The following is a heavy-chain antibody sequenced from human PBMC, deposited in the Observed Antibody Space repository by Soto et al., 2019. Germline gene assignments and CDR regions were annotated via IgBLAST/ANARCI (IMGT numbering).Heavy chain of an antibody. J-gene: IGHJ3*01. CDR2: IYWDNDK. D-gene: IGHD3-22*01. Sequence: QITLKESGPTLVKPTQTLTLTCTFAGFSLSSNGVCVGWIRQPPGKALEWLALIYWDNDKRYSPSLKSRLTINQDTSKNQVVHTMTNMDPVDTATYFCAHRPSSSCYKPYACDVWGQGTMVTVSS. CDR3: AHRPSSSCYKPYACDV. V-gene: IGHV2-5*02. CDR1: GFSLSSNGVC.